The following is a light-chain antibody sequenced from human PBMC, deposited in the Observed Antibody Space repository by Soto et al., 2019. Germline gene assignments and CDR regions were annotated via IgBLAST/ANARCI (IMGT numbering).Light chain of an antibody. CDR1: QSVLLSSANKNY. J-gene: IGKJ4*01. CDR3: QEYYNNPLT. V-gene: IGKV4-1*01. CDR2: WAS. Sequence: DIVITQSPDSLAVSLRERATIHCKPSQSVLLSSANKNYLACYHQKPGQRHKLXIYWASTRESGVPDRFSGNGSGTGFTFNLSSLEAEDGAVYYWQEYYNNPLTFGGGTKVDIK.